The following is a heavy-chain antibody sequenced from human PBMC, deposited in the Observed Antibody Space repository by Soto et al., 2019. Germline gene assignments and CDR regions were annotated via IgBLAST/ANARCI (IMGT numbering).Heavy chain of an antibody. CDR2: VENSGST. CDR1: GGSVSSESYY. Sequence: SETLSLTCSVSGGSVSSESYYWSWIRQTPGKGLEWIGHVENSGSTKYNPSLKSRATISVDTAKNQFALKLSAGTGAGTAVYYCARERGDSHWIDPWGQGTLVTVSS. CDR3: ARERGDSHWIDP. V-gene: IGHV4-61*01. D-gene: IGHD2-21*01. J-gene: IGHJ5*02.